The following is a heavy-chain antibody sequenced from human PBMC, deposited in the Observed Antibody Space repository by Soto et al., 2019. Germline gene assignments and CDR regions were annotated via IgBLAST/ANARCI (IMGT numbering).Heavy chain of an antibody. CDR1: GLTFSSFE. CDR2: ISRSASTT. V-gene: IGHV3-23*01. CDR3: AKDPPAAMGYFDY. J-gene: IGHJ4*02. D-gene: IGHD2-2*01. Sequence: PGGSLRLSCAVSGLTFSSFEMDWVRQAAGKGPEWISAISRSASTTYYADSVKGRFTISRDNSKNTLYLQMNSLRAEDTAVYYCAKDPPAAMGYFDYWGQGTLVTVSS.